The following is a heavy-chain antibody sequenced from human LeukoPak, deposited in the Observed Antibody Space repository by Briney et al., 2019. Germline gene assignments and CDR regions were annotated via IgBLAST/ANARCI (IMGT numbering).Heavy chain of an antibody. CDR3: ARVPVHPPYYFDY. J-gene: IGHJ4*02. Sequence: SVKVSCKASGGTFSSYAISWVRQAPGQGLEWMGGIIPIFGTANYAQKFQGRVTITADESTSTAYMELSSLRPEDTAVYYCARVPVHPPYYFDYWGQGTLVTVSS. V-gene: IGHV1-69*13. CDR1: GGTFSSYA. CDR2: IIPIFGTA.